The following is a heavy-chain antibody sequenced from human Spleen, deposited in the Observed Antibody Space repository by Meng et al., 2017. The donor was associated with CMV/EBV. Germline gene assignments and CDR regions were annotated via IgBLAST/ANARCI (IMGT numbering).Heavy chain of an antibody. CDR2: IYWDDDK. D-gene: IGHD3-10*01. V-gene: IGHV2-5*02. J-gene: IGHJ4*02. CDR3: AHRSYYGSGSYYDY. Sequence: QITLKESGPTLVKPTQTLTLTCTFSGFSLSTSGVGVGWIRQPPGKALEWLALIYWDDDKRYSPSLKSRLTITKDTSKNQVVLTMTNMDPVDTATYYCAHRSYYGSGSYYDYWGQGTLVTVSA. CDR1: GFSLSTSGVG.